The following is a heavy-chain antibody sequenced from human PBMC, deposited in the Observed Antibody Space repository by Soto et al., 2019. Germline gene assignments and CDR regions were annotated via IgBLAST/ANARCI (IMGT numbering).Heavy chain of an antibody. D-gene: IGHD6-19*01. J-gene: IGHJ4*02. CDR3: AKLSSGWPVDY. CDR2: ISYDGSNK. Sequence: GGSLRLSCAASGFTFSSYGMHWVRQAPGKGLEWVAVISYDGSNKYYADSVKGRFTISRDNAKNTLYLQMNRLRAEDTAVYYCAKLSSGWPVDYWGQGTLVTVSS. CDR1: GFTFSSYG. V-gene: IGHV3-30*18.